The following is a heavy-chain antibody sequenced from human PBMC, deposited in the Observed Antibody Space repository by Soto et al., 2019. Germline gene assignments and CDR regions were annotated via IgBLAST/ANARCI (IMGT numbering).Heavy chain of an antibody. D-gene: IGHD3-10*01. Sequence: QVQLQESGPGLVKPSQTLSLTCTVSGGSISSGGYYWSWIRQYPGKGLEWIGYIYDGGSTYYSPPLKSRVSISVDTSKNQFSLKLSSVTAADTAVYYCARGVRGSRSYNFDYWGQGSLVIVSS. CDR2: IYDGGST. CDR3: ARGVRGSRSYNFDY. J-gene: IGHJ4*02. V-gene: IGHV4-31*03. CDR1: GGSISSGGYY.